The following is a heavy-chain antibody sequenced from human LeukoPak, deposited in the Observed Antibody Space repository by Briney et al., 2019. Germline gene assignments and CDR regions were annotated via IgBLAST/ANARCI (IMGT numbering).Heavy chain of an antibody. Sequence: GTSLRLSCAASGFTFSSHGMHWVHQAPGKGLDWVAVIWYDGSKTLYADSVKGRFTISRDDSKNTLYLQMNSLRAEDTAVYYCAREASGYYRDFWGQGTLVAVSS. D-gene: IGHD3-3*01. CDR3: AREASGYYRDF. CDR1: GFTFSSHG. CDR2: IWYDGSKT. J-gene: IGHJ4*02. V-gene: IGHV3-33*01.